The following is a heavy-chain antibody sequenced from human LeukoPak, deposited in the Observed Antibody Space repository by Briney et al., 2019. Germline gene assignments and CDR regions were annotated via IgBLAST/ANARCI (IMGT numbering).Heavy chain of an antibody. V-gene: IGHV3-33*08. CDR2: IWYDGTNK. D-gene: IGHD3-3*01. CDR1: GFTFSSHG. Sequence: GGSLRLSCAASGFTFSSHGMSWVRQAPGKGLEWVAVIWYDGTNKYYGDSVKGRFTISRDNSKNTLYLQINRLRVEDTAVYYCARDKIYDFWSGHNFDYWGQGTLVTVSS. CDR3: ARDKIYDFWSGHNFDY. J-gene: IGHJ4*02.